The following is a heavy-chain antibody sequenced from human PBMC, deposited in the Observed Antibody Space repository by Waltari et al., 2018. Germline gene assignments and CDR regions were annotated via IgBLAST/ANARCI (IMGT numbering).Heavy chain of an antibody. D-gene: IGHD6-19*01. CDR1: GGSFSGYY. CDR2: INHSGST. J-gene: IGHJ6*02. V-gene: IGHV4-34*01. CDR3: ARDSSGWYRYYYGMDV. Sequence: QVQLQQWGAGLLKPSETLSLTCAVYGGSFSGYYWSWIRQPPGKGLEWIGEINHSGSTNYNPSLKSRVTLSVDTSKNQFSLKLSSVTAADTAVYYCARDSSGWYRYYYGMDVWGQGTTVTVSS.